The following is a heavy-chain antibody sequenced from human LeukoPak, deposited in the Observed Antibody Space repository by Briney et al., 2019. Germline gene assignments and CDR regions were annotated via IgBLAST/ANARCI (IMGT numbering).Heavy chain of an antibody. V-gene: IGHV3-7*01. CDR3: GKGGQSSSWFWVD. J-gene: IGHJ4*02. CDR2: TKPDGSET. CDR1: GFTFSTYW. Sequence: PGGSLRLPCAASGFTFSTYWMTWVRQAPEKGLEWVANTKPDGSETYYLDSVRGRFTISRDNAKNSLYLQMNSLRADDTAVYYCGKGGQSSSWFWVDWGQGTLVTVSS. D-gene: IGHD6-13*01.